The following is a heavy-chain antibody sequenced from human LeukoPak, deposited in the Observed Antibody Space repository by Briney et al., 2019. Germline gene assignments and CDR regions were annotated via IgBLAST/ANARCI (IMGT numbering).Heavy chain of an antibody. J-gene: IGHJ6*03. Sequence: GGSLRLSCAASGFTFSSYGMHWVRQAPGKGLEWVAVIWYDGSNKYYADSVKGRFTISRDNSKNTLYLQMNSLGAEDTAVYYCAKDYGGYMDVWGKGTTVTVSS. CDR2: IWYDGSNK. CDR3: AKDYGGYMDV. V-gene: IGHV3-33*06. D-gene: IGHD4-23*01. CDR1: GFTFSSYG.